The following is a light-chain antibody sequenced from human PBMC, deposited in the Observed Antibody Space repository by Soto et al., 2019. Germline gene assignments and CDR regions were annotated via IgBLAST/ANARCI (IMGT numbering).Light chain of an antibody. CDR3: CSYAGSNKHVV. CDR1: SSDVGGYNY. CDR2: EVS. J-gene: IGLJ2*01. Sequence: QSVLTQPPSASGSPGQSVTISCTGTSSDVGGYNYVSWYQQHPGKVPKLMIYEVSKRPSGVPDRFSASKSGNTASLTVSGLQAEDEADYYCCSYAGSNKHVVFGGGTQLTVL. V-gene: IGLV2-8*01.